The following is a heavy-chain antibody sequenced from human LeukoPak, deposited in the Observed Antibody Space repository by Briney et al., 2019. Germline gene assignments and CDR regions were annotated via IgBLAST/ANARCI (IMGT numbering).Heavy chain of an antibody. CDR2: ISSSSGSI. Sequence: GGSLRLSCAASGFTFSSFSMNWVRQAPGKGLEWVSSISSSSGSIYYADSLKGRFTISRDNAKNTLYLQMNSLRAEDTAVYYCARSAQLNRPVGVVVVVPDYWGQGTLVTVSS. J-gene: IGHJ4*02. D-gene: IGHD2-15*01. V-gene: IGHV3-21*01. CDR3: ARSAQLNRPVGVVVVVPDY. CDR1: GFTFSSFS.